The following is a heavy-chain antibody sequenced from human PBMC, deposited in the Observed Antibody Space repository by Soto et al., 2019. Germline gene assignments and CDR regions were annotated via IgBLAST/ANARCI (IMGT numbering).Heavy chain of an antibody. CDR2: ISSSSSTI. V-gene: IGHV3-48*02. J-gene: IGHJ6*02. CDR1: GFTFSSYS. CDR3: ARWVGSSYGYYYGMDV. D-gene: IGHD6-6*01. Sequence: PVGSLRLSCAASGFTFSSYSMNWVRQAPGKGLEWVSYISSSSSTIYYADSVKGRFTISRDNAKNSLYLQMNSLRDEDTAVYYCARWVGSSYGYYYGMDVWGQGTTVTVSS.